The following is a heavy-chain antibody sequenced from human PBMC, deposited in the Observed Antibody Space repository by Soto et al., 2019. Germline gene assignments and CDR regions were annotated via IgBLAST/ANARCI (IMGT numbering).Heavy chain of an antibody. D-gene: IGHD6-19*01. V-gene: IGHV1-69*13. J-gene: IGHJ3*02. Sequence: SSVKVSCKASGGTFSSYAISWVRQAPGQGLEWMGGIIPIFGTANYAQKFQGRVTITADESTSTAYMELSSLRSEDTTVYYCAREAPYSSGWYNAFDIWGQGTMVTVSS. CDR3: AREAPYSSGWYNAFDI. CDR1: GGTFSSYA. CDR2: IIPIFGTA.